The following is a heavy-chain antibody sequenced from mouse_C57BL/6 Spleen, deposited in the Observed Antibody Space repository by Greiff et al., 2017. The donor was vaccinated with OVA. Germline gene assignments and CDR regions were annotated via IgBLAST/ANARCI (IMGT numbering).Heavy chain of an antibody. CDR1: GYSFTDYN. V-gene: IGHV1-39*01. Sequence: EVQLQQSGPELVKPGASVKISCQASGYSFTDYNMNWVKQSNGKSLEWIGVIYPNYGTTSYNQKFKGKATLTVDQDSRTADMQLNSLTSEDSAVYNCTRDYYGSSSFYAMDYWGQGTSVTVSS. CDR2: IYPNYGTT. CDR3: TRDYYGSSSFYAMDY. D-gene: IGHD1-1*01. J-gene: IGHJ4*01.